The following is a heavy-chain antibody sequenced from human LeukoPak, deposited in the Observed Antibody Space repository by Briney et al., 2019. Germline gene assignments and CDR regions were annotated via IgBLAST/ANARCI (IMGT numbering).Heavy chain of an antibody. CDR2: IKQDGSEK. D-gene: IGHD6-13*01. J-gene: IGHJ4*02. V-gene: IGHV3-7*01. CDR1: GFTFSSYW. Sequence: GGSLRLSCAASGFTFSSYWMSWVRQAPGKGLEGVADIKQDGSEKYYVDSVKGRFTISRDNAKNSLYLQMNSLRAEDTAVYYCARGSSSWNYYFDYWGQGTLVTVSS. CDR3: ARGSSSWNYYFDY.